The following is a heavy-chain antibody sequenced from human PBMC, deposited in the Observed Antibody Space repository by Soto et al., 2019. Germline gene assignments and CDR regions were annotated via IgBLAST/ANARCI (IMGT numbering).Heavy chain of an antibody. Sequence: LTCTVSGGSINPFYWSWVRQPAGKGLEWIGRIFSSGSTSFNPSLESRVAMSVDTSKNHFSLNLSSVTAADMAVYYCAREGSYSAYNFAHGIQLWSFDFWGQGALVTVSS. J-gene: IGHJ4*02. V-gene: IGHV4-4*07. CDR1: GGSINPFY. D-gene: IGHD5-12*01. CDR2: IFSSGST. CDR3: AREGSYSAYNFAHGIQLWSFDF.